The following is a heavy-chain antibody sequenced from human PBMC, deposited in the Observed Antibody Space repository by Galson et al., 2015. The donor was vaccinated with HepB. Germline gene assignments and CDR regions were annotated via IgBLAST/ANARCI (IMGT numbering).Heavy chain of an antibody. J-gene: IGHJ4*02. D-gene: IGHD6-25*01. CDR3: ARVYSGIAAHLLDY. V-gene: IGHV3-33*01. CDR2: IWYDGSNK. Sequence: SLRLSCAASGFTFSSYGMHWVRQAPGKGLEWVAVIWYDGSNKYYADSVKGRFTISRDNSKNTLYLQMNSLRAEDTAVYYCARVYSGIAAHLLDYWGQGTLVTVSS. CDR1: GFTFSSYG.